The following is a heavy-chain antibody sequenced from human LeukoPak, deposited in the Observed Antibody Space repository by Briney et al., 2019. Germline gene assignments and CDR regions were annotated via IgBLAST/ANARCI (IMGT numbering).Heavy chain of an antibody. J-gene: IGHJ3*02. CDR1: GGSISSSSYH. D-gene: IGHD3-22*01. CDR3: ARHVNYYDSSGYYSAFDI. Sequence: SETLSLTCTVSGGSISSSSYHWGWIRQPPGKGLEWIGSIYYSGSTYYNPSLKSRVTISVDTSKNQFSLKLSSVTAADTAVYYCARHVNYYDSSGYYSAFDIWGQGTMVTVSS. V-gene: IGHV4-39*01. CDR2: IYYSGST.